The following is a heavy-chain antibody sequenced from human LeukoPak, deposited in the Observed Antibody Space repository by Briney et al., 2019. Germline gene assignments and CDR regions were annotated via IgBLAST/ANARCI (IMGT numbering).Heavy chain of an antibody. CDR3: ARDPHIVVVTATSLGYFDL. D-gene: IGHD2-21*02. CDR1: GFTFSSYA. V-gene: IGHV3-30*04. J-gene: IGHJ2*01. CDR2: ISHDGSNK. Sequence: GRSLRLSCAASGFTFSSYAMHWVRQAPGKGLEWVAVISHDGSNKYYADSVKGRFTISRDNSKNTLYLRMNSLRAEDTAVYYCARDPHIVVVTATSLGYFDLWGRGTLVTVSS.